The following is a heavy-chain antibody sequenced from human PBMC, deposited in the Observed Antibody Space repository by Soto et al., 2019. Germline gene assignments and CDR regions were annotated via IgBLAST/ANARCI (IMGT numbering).Heavy chain of an antibody. V-gene: IGHV4-39*07. J-gene: IGHJ4*02. Sequence: SETLSLTCTVSGGSISSSSYYWGWIRQPPGKGLEWIGSIYYSGSTNYNPSLKSRVTISVDTSKNQFSLKLSSVTAADTAVFYCAINEGVIIHNTRRDYWGQGTLVTVSS. D-gene: IGHD3-10*01. CDR1: GGSISSSSYY. CDR2: IYYSGST. CDR3: AINEGVIIHNTRRDY.